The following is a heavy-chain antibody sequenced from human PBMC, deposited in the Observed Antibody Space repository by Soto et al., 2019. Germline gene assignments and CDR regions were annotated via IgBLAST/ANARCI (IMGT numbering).Heavy chain of an antibody. J-gene: IGHJ3*02. CDR2: IYWDDDK. CDR1: GFSLSTSGVG. CDR3: AHRQGGDCWIDAFDI. V-gene: IGHV2-5*02. D-gene: IGHD2-21*02. Sequence: QITLKESGPRLVKPTQTLTLTCTFSGFSLSTSGVGVGWIRQPPGKALEWLALIYWDDDKRYSPSLKSRLTIAKDTSKNQVVLKMTNMDPVDTAAYYCAHRQGGDCWIDAFDIWGQGTMVTVSS.